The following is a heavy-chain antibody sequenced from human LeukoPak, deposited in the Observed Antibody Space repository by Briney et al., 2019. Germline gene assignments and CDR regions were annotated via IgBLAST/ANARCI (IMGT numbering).Heavy chain of an antibody. V-gene: IGHV4-39*01. J-gene: IGHJ4*02. Sequence: SESLSLTCTVSAGSIRSSSYYWGWIRQPPGKGLEWIGSIYYSGSTYYNPSLKSRVTISVDTSKNQFSLKLSSVTAADTAVYYCARRGARYGSETGTIVDYWGQGTLVTVSS. CDR3: ARRGARYGSETGTIVDY. CDR2: IYYSGST. CDR1: AGSIRSSSYY. D-gene: IGHD3-10*01.